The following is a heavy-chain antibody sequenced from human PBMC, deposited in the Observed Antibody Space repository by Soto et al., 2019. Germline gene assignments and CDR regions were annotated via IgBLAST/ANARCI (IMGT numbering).Heavy chain of an antibody. D-gene: IGHD3-3*01. CDR2: IYYSGST. Sequence: QVQLQESGPGLVKPSQTLSLTCTVSGGSISSDNYDWSWIRQHPGKGLEWIGYIYYSGSTYYNPSLKSRVTISVDTSKNQFSLKLSSVTAADTAVYYCARWWSGSRQGFDPWGQGTLVTVSS. V-gene: IGHV4-31*03. CDR3: ARWWSGSRQGFDP. J-gene: IGHJ5*02. CDR1: GGSISSDNYD.